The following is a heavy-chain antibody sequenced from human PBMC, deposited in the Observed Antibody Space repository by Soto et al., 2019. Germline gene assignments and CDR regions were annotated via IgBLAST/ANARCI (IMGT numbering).Heavy chain of an antibody. CDR2: INHSGST. D-gene: IGHD4-17*01. CDR3: ASLVAVTTFRDAFDI. CDR1: GGSFSGYY. J-gene: IGHJ3*02. Sequence: QVQLQQWGAGLLKPSETLSLTCAVYGGSFSGYYWSWIRQPPGKGLEWIGEINHSGSTNYNPSLKSRVTISVDTSKNQFSLKLSSVTAADTAVYYCASLVAVTTFRDAFDIWGQGTMVTVSS. V-gene: IGHV4-34*01.